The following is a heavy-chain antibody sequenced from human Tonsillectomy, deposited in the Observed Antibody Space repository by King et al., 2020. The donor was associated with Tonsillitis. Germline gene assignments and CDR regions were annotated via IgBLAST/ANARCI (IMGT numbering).Heavy chain of an antibody. CDR2: INPSGGTT. Sequence: QLVQSGAEVKKPGASVKVSCKASGYTFTSYYMHWVRQAPGQGLEWMGMINPSGGTTSYAQKFQGRVTMTRDTSTNTVYMELSSLRSEDTAVYYCARDRLCSSASSYGGSWFDPWGQGTLVTVCS. CDR1: GYTFTSYY. D-gene: IGHD2-2*01. J-gene: IGHJ5*02. V-gene: IGHV1-46*01. CDR3: ARDRLCSSASSYGGSWFDP.